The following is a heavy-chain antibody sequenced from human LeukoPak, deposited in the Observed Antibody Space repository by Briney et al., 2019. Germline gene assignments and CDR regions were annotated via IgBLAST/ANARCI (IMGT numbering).Heavy chain of an antibody. V-gene: IGHV3-64D*06. Sequence: GGSLRLSCSAPGFTFRNFPMHWVRQAPRKGLEYVAAISANGDDTYYKDSVKGRFTISRDNYKNTLNLQLSSLKSDDTAVYYCVKEDSAYYDYWGQGTLVTVSS. CDR1: GFTFRNFP. J-gene: IGHJ4*02. D-gene: IGHD5-18*01. CDR3: VKEDSAYYDY. CDR2: ISANGDDT.